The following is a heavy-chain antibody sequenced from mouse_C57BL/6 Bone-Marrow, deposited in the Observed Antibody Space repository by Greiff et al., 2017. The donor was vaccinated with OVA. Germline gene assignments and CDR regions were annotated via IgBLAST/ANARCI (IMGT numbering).Heavy chain of an antibody. CDR3: TFITTVVGFDD. Sequence: DVKLQESGTVLARPGASVTMSCKTSGYTFTSYWMHWVQQRPGQGLEWIGAIYPGNSDTSYNQKFKGQANMTAVTSASTAYMELSSLTNEDAAVYYCTFITTVVGFDDWGQGTTLTVAS. CDR2: IYPGNSDT. J-gene: IGHJ2*01. CDR1: GYTFTSYW. V-gene: IGHV1-5*01. D-gene: IGHD1-1*01.